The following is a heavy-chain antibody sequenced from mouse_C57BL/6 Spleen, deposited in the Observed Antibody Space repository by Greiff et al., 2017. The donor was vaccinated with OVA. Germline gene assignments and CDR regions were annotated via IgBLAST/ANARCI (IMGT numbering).Heavy chain of an antibody. V-gene: IGHV1-55*01. CDR2: IYPGSGST. J-gene: IGHJ4*01. CDR3: ARGTTVDYAMDY. CDR1: GYTFTSYW. Sequence: QVQLKQPGAELVKPGASVKMSCKASGYTFTSYWITWVKQRPGQGLEWIGDIYPGSGSTNYNEKFKSKATLTVDTSSSTAYMQLSSLTSEDSAVYYCARGTTVDYAMDYWGQGTSVTVSS. D-gene: IGHD1-1*01.